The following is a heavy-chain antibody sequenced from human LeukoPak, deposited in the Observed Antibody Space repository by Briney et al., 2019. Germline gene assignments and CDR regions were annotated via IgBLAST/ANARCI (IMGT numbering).Heavy chain of an antibody. D-gene: IGHD3-16*01. CDR2: INPSGGST. CDR1: GYTFTSYY. Sequence: ASVKVSCRASGYTFTSYYMHWVRQAPGQGLEWMGIINPSGGSTSYAQKFQGRVTMTRDTSTSTVYMELSSLRSEDTAVYYCARDGGPGGWFDPWGQGTLVTVSS. V-gene: IGHV1-46*01. J-gene: IGHJ5*02. CDR3: ARDGGPGGWFDP.